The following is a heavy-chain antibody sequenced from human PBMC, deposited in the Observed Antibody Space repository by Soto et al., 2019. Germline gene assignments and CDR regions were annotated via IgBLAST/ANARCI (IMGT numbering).Heavy chain of an antibody. CDR3: AKDRIKWALVHDGMDV. CDR2: ISYDGSNK. D-gene: IGHD6-13*01. V-gene: IGHV3-30*18. J-gene: IGHJ6*02. CDR1: GFTFSSCG. Sequence: QVQLVESGGGVVQPGRSLRLSCAASGFTFSSCGMHWVRQAPGKGLEWVAVISYDGSNKYYADSVKGRFTISRDNSKNTLYLQMNSLRAEDTAVYYCAKDRIKWALVHDGMDVWGQGTTVTVSS.